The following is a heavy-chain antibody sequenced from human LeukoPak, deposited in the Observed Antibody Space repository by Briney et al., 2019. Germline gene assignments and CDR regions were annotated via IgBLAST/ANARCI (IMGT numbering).Heavy chain of an antibody. CDR1: GYTFTSYD. Sequence: ASVKVSCKASGYTFTSYDINWVRQATGQGLEWMGWVNPNSGNTGYAQKFQGRVTMTRNTSISTAYMELSSLRSEDTAVYYCARGPKERTYYDFWSGYPYYYYGMDVWGQGTTVTVSS. J-gene: IGHJ6*02. CDR2: VNPNSGNT. V-gene: IGHV1-8*01. D-gene: IGHD3-3*01. CDR3: ARGPKERTYYDFWSGYPYYYYGMDV.